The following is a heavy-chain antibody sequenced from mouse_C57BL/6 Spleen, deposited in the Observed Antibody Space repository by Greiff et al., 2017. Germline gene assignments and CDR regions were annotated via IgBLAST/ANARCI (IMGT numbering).Heavy chain of an antibody. J-gene: IGHJ2*01. CDR2: ILPGSGST. CDR3: ARLRIYGYDGGDFDY. Sequence: VQLQQSGAELMKPGASVKLSCKATGYTFTGYWIEWVKQRPGHGLEWIGEILPGSGSTNYNEKFKGKATFTADTSSNPAYMQLSSLTTEDSAIYYCARLRIYGYDGGDFDYWGQGTTLTVSS. CDR1: GYTFTGYW. D-gene: IGHD2-2*01. V-gene: IGHV1-9*01.